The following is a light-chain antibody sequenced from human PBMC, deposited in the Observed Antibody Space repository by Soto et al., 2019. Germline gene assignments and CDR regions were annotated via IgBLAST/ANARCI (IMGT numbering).Light chain of an antibody. J-gene: IGKJ1*01. V-gene: IGKV3-15*01. CDR1: QNISSN. CDR3: QQYNNWLWT. Sequence: EIVMTQSPATLSVSPGERATLSCRASQNISSNLAWYQQKPGQAPRVLIDGASTRATGIPARFSGSGSGTEFTLTIRSVQSEDFAVYYCQQYNNWLWTFGQGTKVEIK. CDR2: GAS.